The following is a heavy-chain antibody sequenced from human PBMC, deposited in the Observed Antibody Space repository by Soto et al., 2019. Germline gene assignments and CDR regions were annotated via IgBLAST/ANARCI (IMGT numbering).Heavy chain of an antibody. Sequence: SETLSLTCTVSGGSISSSSYYWGWIRQPPGKGLEWIGSIYYSGSTYYNPSLKSRVTISVDTSKNQFSLKLSSVTAADTAVYYCARHRRLNIVVVPAVFDPWGQGTLVTVSS. J-gene: IGHJ5*02. D-gene: IGHD2-2*01. CDR2: IYYSGST. V-gene: IGHV4-39*01. CDR3: ARHRRLNIVVVPAVFDP. CDR1: GGSISSSSYY.